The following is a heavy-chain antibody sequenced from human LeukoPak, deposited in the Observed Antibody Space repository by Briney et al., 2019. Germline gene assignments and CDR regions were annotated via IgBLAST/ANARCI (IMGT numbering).Heavy chain of an antibody. Sequence: AESPQISCKGSGYSFTTYWSGWGRQMPGHGLEWMGIIYPGDSDTRYSPSFQGQVTISADKSISTAYLQWSSLKASDTAMYYCARLLNYDDLDYWGEGTLVTVSS. D-gene: IGHD3-22*01. CDR3: ARLLNYDDLDY. CDR1: GYSFTTYW. V-gene: IGHV5-51*01. J-gene: IGHJ4*02. CDR2: IYPGDSDT.